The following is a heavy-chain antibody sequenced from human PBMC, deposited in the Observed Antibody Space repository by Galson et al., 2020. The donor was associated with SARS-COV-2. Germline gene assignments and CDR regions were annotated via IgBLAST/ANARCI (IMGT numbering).Heavy chain of an antibody. CDR2: IYYSGST. CDR3: ARAYYYDSGIENWCDP. CDR1: GGSISSGGYY. D-gene: IGHD3-10*01. J-gene: IGHJ5*02. V-gene: IGHV4-31*03. Sequence: SETLSLTCSVSGGSISSGGYYWSWIRQHPGEGLEWIGYIYYSGSTYYKPSLKSRVTISADTSKNQFSLKLSSVTAADTAVYYCARAYYYDSGIENWCDPWGQGTLVTVSS.